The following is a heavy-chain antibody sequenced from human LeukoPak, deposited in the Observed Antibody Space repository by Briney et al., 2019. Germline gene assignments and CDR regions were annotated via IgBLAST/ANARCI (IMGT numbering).Heavy chain of an antibody. CDR3: ARVGIVATINRGWFDP. V-gene: IGHV4-34*01. CDR2: INHRGST. CDR1: GGSFSGYY. Sequence: SETLSLTCAVYGGSFSGYYWSWIRQPPGKGLEWIGEINHRGSTNYNPSPKSRVTISVDTSKNQFSLKLSSVTAADTAVYYCARVGIVATINRGWFDPWGQGTLVTVSS. J-gene: IGHJ5*02. D-gene: IGHD5-12*01.